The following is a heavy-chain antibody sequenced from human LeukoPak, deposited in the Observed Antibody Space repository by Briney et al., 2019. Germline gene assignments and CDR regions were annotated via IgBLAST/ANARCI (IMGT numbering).Heavy chain of an antibody. Sequence: GGSLRLSCAASGFTFSSYAMHWVRQAPGKGLEWVAVISYDGSNKYYADSVKGRFTISRDNSKNTLYLQMNSLRAEDTAVYYCARDSVAAETNWFDPWGQGTLVTVSS. CDR2: ISYDGSNK. D-gene: IGHD6-13*01. J-gene: IGHJ5*02. V-gene: IGHV3-30*04. CDR1: GFTFSSYA. CDR3: ARDSVAAETNWFDP.